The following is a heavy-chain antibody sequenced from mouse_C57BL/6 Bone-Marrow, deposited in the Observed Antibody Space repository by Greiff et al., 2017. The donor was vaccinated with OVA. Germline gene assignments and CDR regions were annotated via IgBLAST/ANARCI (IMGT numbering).Heavy chain of an antibody. Sequence: EVMLVESEGGLVQPGSSMKLSCTASGFTFSDYYMAWVRQVPEKGLEWVANINYDGSSTYYLDSLKSRFIISRDNAKNILDLQMSSLKSEDTATYYCARDLDVWGTGTTVTVSS. J-gene: IGHJ1*03. V-gene: IGHV5-16*01. CDR3: ARDLDV. CDR1: GFTFSDYY. CDR2: INYDGSST.